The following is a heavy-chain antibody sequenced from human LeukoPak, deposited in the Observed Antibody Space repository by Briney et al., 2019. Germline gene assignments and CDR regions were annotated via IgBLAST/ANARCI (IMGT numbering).Heavy chain of an antibody. D-gene: IGHD2-2*03. CDR3: ERDFGWISGLDY. Sequence: GRSLRLSCAAFGFTFSSYAMHWVRQAPGEGLEWVVVISYDGSNKYYADSVKGRFTISRDNSKNTLFLQMNSLRGEDTAVYYCERDFGWISGLDYWGQGTLVTVSS. CDR1: GFTFSSYA. J-gene: IGHJ4*02. CDR2: ISYDGSNK. V-gene: IGHV3-30-3*01.